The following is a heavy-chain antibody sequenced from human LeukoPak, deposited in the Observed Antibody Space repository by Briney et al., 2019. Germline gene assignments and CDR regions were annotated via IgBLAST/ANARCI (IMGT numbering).Heavy chain of an antibody. CDR1: GFTVSSNY. CDR2: IYSGGST. J-gene: IGHJ4*02. V-gene: IGHV3-53*01. CDR3: ARDLWDIVVVPAATPLHYDSSSYYDY. Sequence: GGSLRLSCAASGFTVSSNYMSWVRQAPGKGLEWVSVIYSGGSTYYADSVKGRFTISRDNSKNTLYLQMNSLRAEDTAVYYCARDLWDIVVVPAATPLHYDSSSYYDYWGQGTLVTVSS. D-gene: IGHD2-2*01.